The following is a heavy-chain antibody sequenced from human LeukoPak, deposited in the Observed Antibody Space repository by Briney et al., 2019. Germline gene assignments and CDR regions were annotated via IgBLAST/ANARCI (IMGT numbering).Heavy chain of an antibody. D-gene: IGHD4-11*01. CDR2: ISSSSSTI. CDR3: ARSMTTVTTSARRYYFDY. Sequence: GGSLRLSCAGSGFPFSSYSMNWVRQAPGKGLEWVSYISSSSSTIYYADSVKGRFTISRDNAKNSLYPQMNSLRAEDTAVYYCARSMTTVTTSARRYYFDYWGQGTLVTVSS. J-gene: IGHJ4*02. V-gene: IGHV3-48*01. CDR1: GFPFSSYS.